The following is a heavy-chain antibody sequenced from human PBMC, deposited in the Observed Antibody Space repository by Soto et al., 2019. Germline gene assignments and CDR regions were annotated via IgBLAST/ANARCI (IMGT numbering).Heavy chain of an antibody. Sequence: KPSETLSLTCTVSGGSISSGDYYWSWIRQPPGKGLEWIGYIYYSGSTYYNPSLKSRVTISVDTSKNQFSLKLSSVTAADTAVYYCARTNIVVVPAAMYNWFDPWGQGTLVTVSS. V-gene: IGHV4-30-4*01. D-gene: IGHD2-2*01. J-gene: IGHJ5*02. CDR3: ARTNIVVVPAAMYNWFDP. CDR1: GGSISSGDYY. CDR2: IYYSGST.